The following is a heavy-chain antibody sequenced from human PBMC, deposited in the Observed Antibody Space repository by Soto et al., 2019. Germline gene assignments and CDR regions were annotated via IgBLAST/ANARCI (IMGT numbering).Heavy chain of an antibody. CDR2: INPNSGGT. J-gene: IGHJ5*02. Sequence: GXSVKVSCNASGYTFTCYYRHWVRQAPGQGLEWMGWINPNSGGTNYAQKFQGRVTMTRDTSISTAYMELSRLRYDDTAVYYCARGRRNFMGVGLWGWFEPWGQGTLVTVS. D-gene: IGHD2-21*01. CDR3: ARGRRNFMGVGLWGWFEP. CDR1: GYTFTCYY. V-gene: IGHV1-2*02.